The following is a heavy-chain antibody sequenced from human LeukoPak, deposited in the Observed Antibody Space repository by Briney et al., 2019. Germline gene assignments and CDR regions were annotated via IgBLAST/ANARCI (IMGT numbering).Heavy chain of an antibody. D-gene: IGHD5-24*01. CDR3: ARDPVTRDGYNLNY. Sequence: SGGSLRLSCAASGFTFSSYAMHWVRQAPGKGLEWVAVISYDGSNKYYADSVKGRFTISRDNSKNTLYLQMNSLRAEDTAVYYCARDPVTRDGYNLNYWGQGTLVTVSS. CDR1: GFTFSSYA. CDR2: ISYDGSNK. V-gene: IGHV3-30-3*01. J-gene: IGHJ4*02.